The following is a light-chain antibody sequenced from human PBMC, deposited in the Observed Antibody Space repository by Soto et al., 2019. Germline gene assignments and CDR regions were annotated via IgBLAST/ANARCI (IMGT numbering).Light chain of an antibody. V-gene: IGLV3-1*01. CDR1: KLGDKY. Sequence: SYELTQPPSASVSPGQTASITCSGDKLGDKYASWYQQKPGQSPVLVIYQDTERPSGIPERFSGSNSGNTATLTISGTQAMDEADYYCQAWDSSTAVFGGGTKVTVL. CDR3: QAWDSSTAV. J-gene: IGLJ2*01. CDR2: QDT.